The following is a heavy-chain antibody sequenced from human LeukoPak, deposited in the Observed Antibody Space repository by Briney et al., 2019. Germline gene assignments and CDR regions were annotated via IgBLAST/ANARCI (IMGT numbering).Heavy chain of an antibody. Sequence: GGSPRLPCTASGFTFGDYAMSWVRQAPGKGLEWVGFIRSKAYGGTTEYAASVKGRFTISRDDSKSIAYLQMNSLKTEDTAVYYCTSVGAGAFDYWGQGTLVTVSS. CDR3: TSVGAGAFDY. D-gene: IGHD1-26*01. J-gene: IGHJ4*02. CDR1: GFTFGDYA. V-gene: IGHV3-49*04. CDR2: IRSKAYGGTT.